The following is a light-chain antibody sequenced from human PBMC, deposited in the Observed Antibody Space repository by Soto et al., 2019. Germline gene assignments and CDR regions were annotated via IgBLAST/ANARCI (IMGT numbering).Light chain of an antibody. CDR2: EVG. CDR1: SSDVGGYNY. J-gene: IGLJ2*01. Sequence: QSVLTQPPSASGSPGQSVTISCTGTSSDVGGYNYVSWYQQHPGKAPKLMIFEVGERPSGVPDRFSGSKSGDTASLTVSGLQAEDEADYYCSSYAGNNNVVFGGGTQLTVL. CDR3: SSYAGNNNVV. V-gene: IGLV2-8*01.